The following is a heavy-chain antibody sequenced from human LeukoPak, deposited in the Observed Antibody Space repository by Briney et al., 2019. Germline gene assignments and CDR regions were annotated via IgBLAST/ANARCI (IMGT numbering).Heavy chain of an antibody. CDR1: GGSISSGGYY. CDR2: IYYSGST. D-gene: IGHD6-25*01. Sequence: SQTLSLTCTVSGGSISSGGYYWSWLRQHPGKGLEWIGYIYYSGSTYYNPSLKSRVTISVDTSKNQFSLKLSSVTAADTAVYYCARAPPYGGGYGLDYWGQGTLVTVSS. V-gene: IGHV4-31*03. J-gene: IGHJ4*02. CDR3: ARAPPYGGGYGLDY.